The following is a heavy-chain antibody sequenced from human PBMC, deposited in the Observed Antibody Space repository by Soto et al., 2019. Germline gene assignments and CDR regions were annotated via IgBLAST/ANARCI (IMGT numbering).Heavy chain of an antibody. Sequence: VGSLRLSCTASGFMFSTYLMSWVRQAPGKGLEWVANIRQGGNEKFYVDSVKGRFTISRDNAKKSLYLQMNSLRAEDTAVYYCVGALTYEVPYYYYGMDVWGQGTTVTVSS. CDR3: VGALTYEVPYYYYGMDV. CDR1: GFMFSTYL. D-gene: IGHD3-16*01. J-gene: IGHJ6*02. V-gene: IGHV3-7*01. CDR2: IRQGGNEK.